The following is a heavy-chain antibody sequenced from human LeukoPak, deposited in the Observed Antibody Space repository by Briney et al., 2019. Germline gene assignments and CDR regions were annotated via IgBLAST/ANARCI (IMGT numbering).Heavy chain of an antibody. Sequence: GESLKISCKGSGYSFPTYWIGWVRQMPGKGLEWMGIIYPGDSDTTYSPSFQGQVTISADKSISTAYLQWSSLKASDIAIYYCARQGAAGKYYYYYMDVWGKGTTVTVSS. J-gene: IGHJ6*03. CDR2: IYPGDSDT. D-gene: IGHD6-13*01. CDR1: GYSFPTYW. CDR3: ARQGAAGKYYYYYMDV. V-gene: IGHV5-51*01.